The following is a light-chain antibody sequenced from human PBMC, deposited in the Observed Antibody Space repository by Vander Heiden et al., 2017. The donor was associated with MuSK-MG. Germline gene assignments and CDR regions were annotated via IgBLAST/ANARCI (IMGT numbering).Light chain of an antibody. CDR3: QQYGNSPPIT. Sequence: EIVLTQSPGTLSLSPGERATLSCRASQSVSSSHLAWYQQKPGQARRLLIYAGSRRPTGIPDRFRGSGYGKDFTLTISRREPEDSAVYYCQQYGNSPPITFGGGTKVEIK. CDR1: QSVSSSH. V-gene: IGKV3-20*01. J-gene: IGKJ4*01. CDR2: AGS.